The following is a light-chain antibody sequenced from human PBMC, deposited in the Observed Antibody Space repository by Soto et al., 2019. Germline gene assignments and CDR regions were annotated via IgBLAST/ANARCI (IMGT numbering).Light chain of an antibody. Sequence: ELVMTQSPATLSLSPGERATLSCRASQSVSSNLAWYQQKPGQAPRLLIYGASTRATGIPASFSGSGSGTEFTLTISSLQSDEFAVYYCQQYNDWPRVTFGQGTRLEIK. CDR3: QQYNDWPRVT. CDR1: QSVSSN. J-gene: IGKJ5*01. V-gene: IGKV3-15*01. CDR2: GAS.